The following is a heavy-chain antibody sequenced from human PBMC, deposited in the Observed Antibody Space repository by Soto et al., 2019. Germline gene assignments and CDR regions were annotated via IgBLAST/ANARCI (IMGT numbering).Heavy chain of an antibody. V-gene: IGHV4-39*01. CDR3: ARHLWDYYYDSSGYTYYFDY. Sequence: SETLSLTCTVSGGSISSSSYYWGWIRQPPGKGLEWIGSIYYSGSTYYNPSLKSRVTISVDTSKNQFSLKLSSVTAADTAVYYCARHLWDYYYDSSGYTYYFDYWGQGTLVTVSS. D-gene: IGHD3-22*01. CDR1: GGSISSSSYY. J-gene: IGHJ4*02. CDR2: IYYSGST.